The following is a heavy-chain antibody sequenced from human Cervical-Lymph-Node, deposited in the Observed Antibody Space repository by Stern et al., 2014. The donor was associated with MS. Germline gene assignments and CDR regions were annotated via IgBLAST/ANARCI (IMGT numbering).Heavy chain of an antibody. V-gene: IGHV1-46*04. CDR3: ARSGLGGAVGS. D-gene: IGHD3-10*01. J-gene: IGHJ5*02. CDR1: GYSFTRYD. Sequence: QVQLVQSGAEVKQPGASVKVSCKTSGYSFTRYDIHWVRQAPGQELEWRVRIVPGVGSTTYAQTWQGRVAMTRDTSATTVYMELRSLRSEDTAVYYCARSGLGGAVGSWGQGTLVTVSA. CDR2: IVPGVGST.